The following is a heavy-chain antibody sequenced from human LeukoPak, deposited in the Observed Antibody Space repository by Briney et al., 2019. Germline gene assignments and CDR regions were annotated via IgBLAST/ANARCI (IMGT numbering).Heavy chain of an antibody. CDR2: VDPEDGET. V-gene: IGHV1-69-2*01. J-gene: IGHJ6*03. CDR1: GYTFTDYY. Sequence: VATVKISCKASGYTFTDYYMHWVQQAPGKGLEWMGRVDPEDGETIYAEKFQGRVTITADTSTDTAYMELSSLRSEDTAVYYCATGEVVDYYYYMDVWGKGTTVTVS. CDR3: ATGEVVDYYYYMDV.